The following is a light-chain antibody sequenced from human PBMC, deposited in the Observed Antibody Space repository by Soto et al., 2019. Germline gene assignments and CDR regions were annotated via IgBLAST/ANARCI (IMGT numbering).Light chain of an antibody. CDR1: SSDVGGYTY. J-gene: IGLJ2*01. CDR2: EVS. V-gene: IGLV2-14*01. Sequence: QSALTQPASVSGSPRQSITISCTGASSDVGGYTYVSWYQQYPGKAPKLMIYEVSNRPSGVSNRFSGSKSGNTASLTISGLQAEDEADYYCSSHTSSNTHVVFGGGTKLTVL. CDR3: SSHTSSNTHVV.